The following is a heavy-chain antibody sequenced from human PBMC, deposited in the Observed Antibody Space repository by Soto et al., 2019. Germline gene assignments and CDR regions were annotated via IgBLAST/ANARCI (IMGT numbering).Heavy chain of an antibody. J-gene: IGHJ3*02. CDR3: ARGSEGNAFDI. V-gene: IGHV3-33*01. D-gene: IGHD3-10*01. CDR2: IWSDGSKK. Sequence: GGSLRLSCAASGFTFSSYGMHWVRQAPGKGLEWVALIWSDGSKKYYADSVKGRFTISRDDSKNTLYLQMNSLRADDRAVYYCARGSEGNAFDIWGQGTMVTVSS. CDR1: GFTFSSYG.